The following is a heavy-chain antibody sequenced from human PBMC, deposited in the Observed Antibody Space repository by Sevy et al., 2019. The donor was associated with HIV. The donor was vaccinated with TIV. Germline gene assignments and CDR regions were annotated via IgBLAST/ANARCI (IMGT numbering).Heavy chain of an antibody. J-gene: IGHJ4*02. V-gene: IGHV3-30-3*01. CDR3: ARDLGYGMLSPYFGY. CDR1: GFTFSSYA. D-gene: IGHD5-18*01. Sequence: GGSLRLSCAASGFTFSSYAMHWVRQAPGKGLEWVAVISYDGSNKYYADSVKGRFTISRDNSKNTLYLQMNSLRAEDTAVYYCARDLGYGMLSPYFGYWGQGALVTVSS. CDR2: ISYDGSNK.